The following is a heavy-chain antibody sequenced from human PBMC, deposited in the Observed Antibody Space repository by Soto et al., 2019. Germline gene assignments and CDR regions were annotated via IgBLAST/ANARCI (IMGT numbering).Heavy chain of an antibody. CDR3: ARAAYYYDSSGYWFDY. J-gene: IGHJ4*02. Sequence: SETLSLTCAVSGGSISSGGYSWSWIRQPPGKGLEWIGYIYHSGSTYYNPSLKSRVTISVDRSKNQFSLKLSSVTAADTAVYYCARAAYYYDSSGYWFDYWGQGTLVTVSS. V-gene: IGHV4-30-2*01. CDR2: IYHSGST. D-gene: IGHD3-22*01. CDR1: GGSISSGGYS.